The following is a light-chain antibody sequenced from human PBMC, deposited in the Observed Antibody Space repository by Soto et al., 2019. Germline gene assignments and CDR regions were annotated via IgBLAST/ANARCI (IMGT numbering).Light chain of an antibody. V-gene: IGKV1-39*01. CDR2: AAS. CDR1: QSISRY. CDR3: QESYSTG. J-gene: IGKJ4*01. Sequence: DIQMTQSPSSLSASVGDRVTITCRASQSISRYLNWYQQKPGKAPKLLIYAASKLQSGVPSRFSGSGSGKDFTLTISSLQPEDSATYFCQESYSTGFGGGTKVEIK.